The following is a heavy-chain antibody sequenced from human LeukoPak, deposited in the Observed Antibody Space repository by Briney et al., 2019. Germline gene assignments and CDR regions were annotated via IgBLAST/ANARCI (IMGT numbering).Heavy chain of an antibody. CDR2: ISSSSSPI. Sequence: RGSLRLSCAASGFTFSSYSMNWVRRAPGKGLEWVSYISSSSSPIYYADSVKGRFTISRDNAKNSLYLQMNSLRDEDTAVYYCARDRRGVRWYFDLWGRGTLVTVSS. J-gene: IGHJ2*01. D-gene: IGHD3-10*01. V-gene: IGHV3-48*02. CDR1: GFTFSSYS. CDR3: ARDRRGVRWYFDL.